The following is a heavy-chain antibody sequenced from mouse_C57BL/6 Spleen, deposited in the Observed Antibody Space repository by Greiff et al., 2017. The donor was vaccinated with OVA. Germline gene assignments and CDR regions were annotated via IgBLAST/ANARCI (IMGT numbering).Heavy chain of an antibody. Sequence: QVQLKQPGAELVKPGASVKMSCKASGYTFTSYWITWVKQRPGQGLEWIGDIYPGSGSTNYNEKFKSKATLTVDTSSSTAYMQLSSLTSDDSAVYYCARRTLLDAMDYWGQGTSVTVSS. V-gene: IGHV1-55*01. CDR1: GYTFTSYW. D-gene: IGHD2-10*01. CDR3: ARRTLLDAMDY. CDR2: IYPGSGST. J-gene: IGHJ4*01.